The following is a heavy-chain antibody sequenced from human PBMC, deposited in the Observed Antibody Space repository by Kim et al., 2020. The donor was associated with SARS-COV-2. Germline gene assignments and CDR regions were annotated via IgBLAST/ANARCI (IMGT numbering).Heavy chain of an antibody. V-gene: IGHV3-23*01. CDR2: ISGSGGST. CDR3: AKVTGAPSTRTDGDY. Sequence: GGSLRLSCAASGFTFSSYAMSWVRQAPGKGLEWVSAISGSGGSTYYADSVKGRFTISRDNSKNTLYLQMNSLRAEDTAVYYCAKVTGAPSTRTDGDYWGQGTLVTVSS. J-gene: IGHJ4*02. D-gene: IGHD1-1*01. CDR1: GFTFSSYA.